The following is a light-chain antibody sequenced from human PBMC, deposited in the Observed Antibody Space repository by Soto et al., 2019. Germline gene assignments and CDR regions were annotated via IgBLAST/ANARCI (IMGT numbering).Light chain of an antibody. CDR1: SSNIGAGYD. Sequence: QSVLTQSPSVSGAPGQRVTIFCTGSSSNIGAGYDVHWYRHLPGTAPKLLIYAYNNRPSGVPDRFSGSKSGTSASLAITGLQAADEANYYCQSYDSNLSGYVFGTGTKVTVL. V-gene: IGLV1-40*01. J-gene: IGLJ1*01. CDR2: AYN. CDR3: QSYDSNLSGYV.